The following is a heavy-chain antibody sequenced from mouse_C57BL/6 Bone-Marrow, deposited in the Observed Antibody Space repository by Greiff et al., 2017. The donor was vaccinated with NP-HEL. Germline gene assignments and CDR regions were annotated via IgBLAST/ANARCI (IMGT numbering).Heavy chain of an antibody. V-gene: IGHV1-61*01. CDR2: IYPSDSET. Sequence: QVQLQQPGAELVRPGSSVKLSCKASGYTFTSYWMDWVKQRPGQGLEWIGNIYPSDSETHYNQKFKDKATLTVDKSSSTAYMQLSSLTSEVSAVYYCASEWLLYAIGYWGQGPSVTVAS. CDR3: ASEWLLYAIGY. D-gene: IGHD2-3*01. CDR1: GYTFTSYW. J-gene: IGHJ4*01.